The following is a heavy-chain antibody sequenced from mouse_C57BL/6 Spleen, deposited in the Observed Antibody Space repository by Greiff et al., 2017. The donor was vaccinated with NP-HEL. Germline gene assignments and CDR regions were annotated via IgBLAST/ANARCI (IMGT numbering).Heavy chain of an antibody. D-gene: IGHD4-1*01. Sequence: QVQLQQSGPELVKPGASVKISCKASGYAFSSSWMNWVKQRPGKGLEWIGRLYPGDGDTNYNGKFKGKATLTADKSSSTAYMQLSSLTSEDSAVYFCARSSELGCSYWGQGTTLTVSS. V-gene: IGHV1-82*01. CDR2: LYPGDGDT. CDR3: ARSSELGCSY. CDR1: GYAFSSSW. J-gene: IGHJ2*01.